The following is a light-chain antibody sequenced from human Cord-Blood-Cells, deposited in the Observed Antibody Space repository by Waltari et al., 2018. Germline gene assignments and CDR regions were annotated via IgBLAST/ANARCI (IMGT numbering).Light chain of an antibody. V-gene: IGLV3-1*01. Sequence: SLELAHAPSVSVPPGPTPTITRSGLKLGAKNTCWYQQKPGQSPVLVIYQDSKRPSGIPERFSGSNSGNTATLTISGTQAMDEADYYCQAWDSSTYVFGTGTKVTVL. CDR2: QDS. CDR1: KLGAKN. J-gene: IGLJ1*01. CDR3: QAWDSSTYV.